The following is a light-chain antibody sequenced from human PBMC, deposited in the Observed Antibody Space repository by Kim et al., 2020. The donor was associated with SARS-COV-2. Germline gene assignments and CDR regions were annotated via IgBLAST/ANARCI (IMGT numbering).Light chain of an antibody. J-gene: IGKJ4*01. Sequence: DIVMTQSPDSLAVSLGERATINCKSSQSVLYSSNNKNYLAWYQQKPGQPPKLLIYWASTRESGVPDRFSGSGSGTDFTLTISSLQAEDVAVYYCQQYYSTLRVTFGGGTKVDIK. CDR2: WAS. CDR3: QQYYSTLRVT. CDR1: QSVLYSSNNKNY. V-gene: IGKV4-1*01.